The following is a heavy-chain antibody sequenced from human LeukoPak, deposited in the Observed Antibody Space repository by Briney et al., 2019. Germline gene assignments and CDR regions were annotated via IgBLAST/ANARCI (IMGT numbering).Heavy chain of an antibody. CDR3: ATNTGTVFDY. CDR1: GGSISSYS. CDR2: VYYSGTT. Sequence: PSETLSLTCTVSGGSISSYSWSWIRQPPGKRLEWTGYVYYSGTTNYNPSLRSRVTISVDTSKNQFSLKLNSVTAADTAVYYCATNTGTVFDYWGQGALVTVSS. D-gene: IGHD7-27*01. J-gene: IGHJ4*02. V-gene: IGHV4-59*01.